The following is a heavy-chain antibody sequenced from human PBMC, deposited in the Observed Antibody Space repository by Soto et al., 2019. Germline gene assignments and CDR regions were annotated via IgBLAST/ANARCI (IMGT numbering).Heavy chain of an antibody. CDR3: ARDPYSSIWSSYYYYYRQAV. CDR2: INSDGSST. D-gene: IGHD6-13*01. Sequence: GGSLRLACAASGFTFSSYWMHWVRQAPGKGLVWVSRINSDGSSTSYADSVKGRFTISRDNAKNTLYLQMNSLRAEDTAVYYCARDPYSSIWSSYYYYYRQAVRAQGTTVPGSS. CDR1: GFTFSSYW. J-gene: IGHJ6*02. V-gene: IGHV3-74*01.